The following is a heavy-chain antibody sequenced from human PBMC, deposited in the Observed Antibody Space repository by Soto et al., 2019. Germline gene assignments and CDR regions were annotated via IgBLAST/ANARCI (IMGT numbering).Heavy chain of an antibody. J-gene: IGHJ6*02. CDR3: AKDWGSGRGGYYYGMDV. Sequence: PGGSLRLSCAASGFTFSSYGMHWVRQAPGKWLEWVAVISYDGSNKYYADSVKGRFTISRDNSKNTLYLQMNSLRAEDTAVYYCAKDWGSGRGGYYYGMDVWGQGXTVTVYS. V-gene: IGHV3-30*18. CDR1: GFTFSSYG. D-gene: IGHD3-16*01. CDR2: ISYDGSNK.